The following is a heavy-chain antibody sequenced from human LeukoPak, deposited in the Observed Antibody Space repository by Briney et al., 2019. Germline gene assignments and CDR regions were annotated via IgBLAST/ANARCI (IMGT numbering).Heavy chain of an antibody. CDR3: ARGVVQERNDY. D-gene: IGHD3-3*01. CDR1: GFTFNSYH. J-gene: IGHJ4*02. V-gene: IGHV3-21*01. CDR2: ISSSGSYI. Sequence: GGSLRLSCAASGFTFNSYHMNWVRQSPEKGLECVSSISSSGSYIYYADSVKGRFSISRDNAKNSLYLQMNSLRAEDTAVYYCARGVVQERNDYWGQGTLVTVSS.